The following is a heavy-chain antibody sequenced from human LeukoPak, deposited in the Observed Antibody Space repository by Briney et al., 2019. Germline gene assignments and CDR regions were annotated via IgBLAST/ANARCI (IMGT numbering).Heavy chain of an antibody. CDR2: ISGSGGST. D-gene: IGHD3-22*01. V-gene: IGHV3-23*01. CDR1: GFTFSSYA. J-gene: IGHJ4*02. Sequence: PGGSLRLSCAASGFTFSSYAMSWVRQAPGKGLEWVSAISGSGGSTYYADSVKGRFTISRDNSKNTLYLQMNSLRAEDTAVYYCAKYPLGDYDSSGYYGYWGQGTLVTVSS. CDR3: AKYPLGDYDSSGYYGY.